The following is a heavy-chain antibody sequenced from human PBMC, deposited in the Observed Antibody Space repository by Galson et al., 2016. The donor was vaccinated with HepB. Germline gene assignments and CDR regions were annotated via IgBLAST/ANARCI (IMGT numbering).Heavy chain of an antibody. CDR1: GYTFTNYA. D-gene: IGHD3-10*01. V-gene: IGHV7-4-1*02. J-gene: IGHJ4*02. Sequence: SVKVSCKASGYTFTNYAMNWVRQAPGQGLEWMGWINTNTGNPTYAQGFTGRFVFSLDTSANTTYLQISSLKAEDTAVYYCARDHLWIDYWGQGTLVTVSS. CDR3: ARDHLWIDY. CDR2: INTNTGNP.